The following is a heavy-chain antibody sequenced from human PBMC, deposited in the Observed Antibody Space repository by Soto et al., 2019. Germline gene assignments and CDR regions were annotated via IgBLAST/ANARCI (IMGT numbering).Heavy chain of an antibody. CDR2: IGTAGDT. D-gene: IGHD3-9*01. Sequence: GGSLRLSCAASGFTFSSYDMHWVRQATGKGLEWVSAIGTAGDTYYPGSVKGRFTISRENAKNSLYLQMNSLRAEDTAVYYCARAKYYDILTGYLFDYWGQGTLVTVSS. J-gene: IGHJ4*02. CDR1: GFTFSSYD. CDR3: ARAKYYDILTGYLFDY. V-gene: IGHV3-13*01.